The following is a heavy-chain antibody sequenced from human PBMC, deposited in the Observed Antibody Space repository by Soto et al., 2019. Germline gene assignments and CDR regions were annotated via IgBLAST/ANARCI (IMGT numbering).Heavy chain of an antibody. V-gene: IGHV1-3*01. CDR2: INAGNGNT. D-gene: IGHD7-27*01. CDR3: ARNWEGIDY. J-gene: IGHJ4*02. Sequence: QVQLVQSGAEVKKPGASVKVSCKASGYTFSNYVMHWVRQAPGQSLEWMGWINAGNGNTKYSQKVQGRVTFTRDTAASTAYMELTSLTSEDTAVYYCARNWEGIDYWGQGTLVTVSS. CDR1: GYTFSNYV.